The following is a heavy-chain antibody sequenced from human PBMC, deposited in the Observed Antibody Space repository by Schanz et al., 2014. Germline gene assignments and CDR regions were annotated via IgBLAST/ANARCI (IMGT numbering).Heavy chain of an antibody. CDR2: ITYNGGTI. J-gene: IGHJ4*02. Sequence: EVHLVASGGGLVQPGGSLRLSCAASGITFSSHSFNWVRQAPGKGLEWISYITYNGGTIYYADSVKGRFTISRDNAKNSLYLEMNSLRAEDTALYYCARDRRNADLDYWGQGTLVTVSS. CDR3: ARDRRNADLDY. D-gene: IGHD1-1*01. V-gene: IGHV3-48*01. CDR1: GITFSSHS.